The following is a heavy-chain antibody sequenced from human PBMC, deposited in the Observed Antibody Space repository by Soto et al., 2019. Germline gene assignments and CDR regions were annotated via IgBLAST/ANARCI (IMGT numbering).Heavy chain of an antibody. D-gene: IGHD1-1*01. Sequence: GGSLRLSCAASGFTFSIYSMNWVRQAPGKGLEWVSSISSSSSYIYYADSVKGRFTISRDNAKNSLYLQMNTLRAEDTAVYYCARSPGRDGYNNFDFWGQGTLVTVSS. CDR1: GFTFSIYS. CDR3: ARSPGRDGYNNFDF. V-gene: IGHV3-21*01. CDR2: ISSSSSYI. J-gene: IGHJ4*02.